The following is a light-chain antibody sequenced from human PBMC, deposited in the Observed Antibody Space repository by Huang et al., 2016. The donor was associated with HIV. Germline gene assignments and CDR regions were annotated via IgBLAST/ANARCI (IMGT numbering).Light chain of an antibody. CDR2: AAS. CDR3: QQTYNVPRT. Sequence: DIQMTQSPSSLSASIGDRVTMSCRASQTVDMYLNWYQQTPGRAPNLLIYAASNLQSDVPSRFSGTGSGTNFTLTISSLQPEDFVIYFCQQTYNVPRTFGQGTALEIK. CDR1: QTVDMY. V-gene: IGKV1-39*01. J-gene: IGKJ2*01.